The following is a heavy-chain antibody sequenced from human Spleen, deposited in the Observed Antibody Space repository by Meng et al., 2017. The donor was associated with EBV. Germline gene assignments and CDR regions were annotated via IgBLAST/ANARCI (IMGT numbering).Heavy chain of an antibody. CDR3: ARATPGYSYGYTDS. V-gene: IGHV4-59*01. Sequence: QVRLQDAGPGLGKPSETLSLTCTVSGGSIRSYYWSWIRQPPGKGLEWIGYINYLGGTNYNPSLKSRVTISVATSKNQLSLTLTSVTGADTAVYYCARATPGYSYGYTDSWGQGILVTVSS. CDR1: GGSIRSYY. D-gene: IGHD5-18*01. J-gene: IGHJ4*02. CDR2: INYLGGT.